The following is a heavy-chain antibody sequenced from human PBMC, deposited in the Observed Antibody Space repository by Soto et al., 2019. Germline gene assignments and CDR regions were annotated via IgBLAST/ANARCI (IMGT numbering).Heavy chain of an antibody. CDR1: GFNFSSYA. CDR2: ISGSGGST. Sequence: GGSLRLSCAASGFNFSSYAMSWVRQAPGKGLEWVSAISGSGGSTYYADSVKGRFTISRDNSKNTLYLQMNSLIAEDTAVYYCAKSVTWLDAFDIWGQGTMVTVSS. V-gene: IGHV3-23*01. D-gene: IGHD3-16*01. J-gene: IGHJ3*02. CDR3: AKSVTWLDAFDI.